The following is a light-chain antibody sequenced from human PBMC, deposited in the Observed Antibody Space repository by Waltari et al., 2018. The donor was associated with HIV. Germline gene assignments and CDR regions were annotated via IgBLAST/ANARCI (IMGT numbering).Light chain of an antibody. CDR1: QTIIKF. CDR2: STS. V-gene: IGKV1-39*01. CDR3: QQTFIVPLT. Sequence: DIQMTQSPSSLSASVGDRVTITCRANQTIIKFLNWFQHKPGKAPQLLIHSTSTLQPGVPSRFTGSASGTDFTLTISSLHPEDFATYYCQQTFIVPLTFGAGTKVEVK. J-gene: IGKJ3*01.